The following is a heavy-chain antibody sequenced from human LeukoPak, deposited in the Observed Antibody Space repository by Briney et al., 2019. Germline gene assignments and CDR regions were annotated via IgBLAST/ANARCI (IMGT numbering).Heavy chain of an antibody. CDR3: ASHGVAAADAFDI. CDR1: GGSISSYY. Sequence: SETLSLTRTVSGGSISSYYWSWIRQPPGKGLEWIGYIYYSGSTNYNPSLKSRVTISVDTSKNQFSLKLSSVTAADTAVYYCASHGVAAADAFDIWGQGTMVTVSS. J-gene: IGHJ3*02. V-gene: IGHV4-59*08. D-gene: IGHD6-13*01. CDR2: IYYSGST.